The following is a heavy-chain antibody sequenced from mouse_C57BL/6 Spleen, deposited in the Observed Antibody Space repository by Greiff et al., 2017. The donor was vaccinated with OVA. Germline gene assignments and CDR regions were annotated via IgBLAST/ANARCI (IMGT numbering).Heavy chain of an antibody. V-gene: IGHV1-5*01. J-gene: IGHJ3*01. CDR3: TQGTDYYGSPWFAY. Sequence: EVQLQQSGTVLARPGASVKMSCKTSGYTFTSYWMHWVKQRPGQGLEWIGAIYPGNSDTSYNQKFKGKAKLTAVTSASTAYMELSSLTNEDSAVYYCTQGTDYYGSPWFAYWGQGTLVTVSA. CDR1: GYTFTSYW. CDR2: IYPGNSDT. D-gene: IGHD1-1*01.